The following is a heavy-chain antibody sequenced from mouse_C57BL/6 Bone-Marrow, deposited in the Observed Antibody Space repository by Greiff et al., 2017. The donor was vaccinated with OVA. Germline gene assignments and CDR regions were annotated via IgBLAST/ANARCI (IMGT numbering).Heavy chain of an antibody. CDR2: ISSGSSTI. CDR1: GFTFSDYG. CDR3: ARTGTDF. V-gene: IGHV5-17*01. D-gene: IGHD4-1*01. J-gene: IGHJ2*01. Sequence: EVKLMESGGGLVKPGGSLKLSCAASGFTFSDYGMHWVRQAPEKGLEWVAYISSGSSTIYYADTVKGRFTIARDNAHNTLFLQMTSLRSEDTAMYYCARTGTDFWGQDTTLTVSS.